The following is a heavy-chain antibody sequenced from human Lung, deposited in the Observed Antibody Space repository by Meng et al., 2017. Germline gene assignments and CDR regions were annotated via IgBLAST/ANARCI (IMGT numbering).Heavy chain of an antibody. J-gene: IGHJ4*02. CDR1: GFTFSDYY. CDR2: ISSSGNTM. V-gene: IGHV3-11*01. CDR3: ARGIQIWQY. D-gene: IGHD5-18*01. Sequence: QVQLVESGGGLVKPGGCLRLSCAATGFTFSDYYMSWIRQAPRKGLEWISYISSSGNTMYYADSVKGRFTISRDNAKNSLYLQVNSLKAEDTAVYYCARGIQIWQYWGQGTLVTVSS.